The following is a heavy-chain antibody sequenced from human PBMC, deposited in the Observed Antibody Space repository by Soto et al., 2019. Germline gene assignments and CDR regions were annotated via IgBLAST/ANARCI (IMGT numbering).Heavy chain of an antibody. CDR3: ASPSERITMVRGDYYYYYGMDV. J-gene: IGHJ6*02. D-gene: IGHD3-10*01. V-gene: IGHV3-21*01. CDR2: ISSSSYI. Sequence: GGTLSLSCAASGFPFSSYSMNWVRPAPGKGLEWVSSISSSSYIYYADSVKGRFTISRDNAKNSLYLQMNSLRAEDTAVYYCASPSERITMVRGDYYYYYGMDVWGQGTTVTVS. CDR1: GFPFSSYS.